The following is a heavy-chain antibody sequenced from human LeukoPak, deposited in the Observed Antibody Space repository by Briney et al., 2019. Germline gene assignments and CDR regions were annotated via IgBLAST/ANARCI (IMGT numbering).Heavy chain of an antibody. CDR3: ARGGFGSSWPTY. CDR2: INWSGGGT. V-gene: IGHV3-20*04. CDR1: GFTFSSYW. D-gene: IGHD6-13*01. J-gene: IGHJ4*02. Sequence: PGGSLRLSCAASGFTFSSYWMSWVRQAPGKGLEWVSGINWSGGGTGYADSVKGRFTISRDNTKNALYLQINSLRAEDTAFYYGARGGFGSSWPTYWGQGSLVIVSS.